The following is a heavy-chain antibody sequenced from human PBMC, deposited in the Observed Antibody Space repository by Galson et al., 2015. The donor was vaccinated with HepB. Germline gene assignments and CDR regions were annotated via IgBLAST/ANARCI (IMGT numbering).Heavy chain of an antibody. J-gene: IGHJ4*02. CDR2: INVYKGYT. Sequence: SVKVSCKASGYTFSNYGLNWVRQAPGQGLEWMGWINVYKGYTTYAQKFQGRVTMTRDTSTGTAYMVLRSLRSDDTAVYYCARAAGDSSTYANDYWGQGALVTVSS. CDR3: ARAAGDSSTYANDY. CDR1: GYTFSNYG. D-gene: IGHD5-18*01. V-gene: IGHV1-18*01.